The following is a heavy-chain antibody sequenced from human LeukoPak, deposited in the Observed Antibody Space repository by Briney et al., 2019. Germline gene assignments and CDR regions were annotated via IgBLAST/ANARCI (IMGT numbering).Heavy chain of an antibody. CDR2: IWYDGSNK. V-gene: IGHV3-33*08. Sequence: SGGSLRLSCAASGFTVSSKYMSWVRQAPGKGLEWVAVIWYDGSNKYYADSVKGRFTISRDNSKNTLYLQMNSLRAEDTAVYYCARDPGDYYGSGSSDAFDIWGQGTMVTVSS. CDR1: GFTVSSKY. J-gene: IGHJ3*02. CDR3: ARDPGDYYGSGSSDAFDI. D-gene: IGHD3-10*01.